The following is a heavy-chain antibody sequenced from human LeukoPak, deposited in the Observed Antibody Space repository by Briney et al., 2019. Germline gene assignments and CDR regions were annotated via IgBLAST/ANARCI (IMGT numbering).Heavy chain of an antibody. CDR3: ARDTSSSGYSDY. CDR1: GFTFSSYA. J-gene: IGHJ4*02. D-gene: IGHD3-22*01. V-gene: IGHV3-23*01. CDR2: ISGSGGST. Sequence: PGGSLRLSCAASGFTFSSYAMSWVRQAPGKGLEWVSAISGSGGSTYYADSVKGRFTISRDNSKNTLYLQMNSLRAEDTAVYYCARDTSSSGYSDYWGQGTLVTVSS.